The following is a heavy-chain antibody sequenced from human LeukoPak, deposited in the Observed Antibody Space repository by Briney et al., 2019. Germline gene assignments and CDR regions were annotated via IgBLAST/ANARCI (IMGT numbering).Heavy chain of an antibody. J-gene: IGHJ4*02. CDR2: ISGSDATT. CDR1: RFTFSIFA. CDR3: AKEKWLRFDS. V-gene: IGHV3-23*01. D-gene: IGHD5-12*01. Sequence: GGSLRLSCAASRFTFSIFAMNWVRQAPGKGLEWVSAISGSDATTYYADSVKGRFTISRDSSKNTVFLQMNNLRADDTAVYFCAKEKWLRFDSWGQGTLVTVSS.